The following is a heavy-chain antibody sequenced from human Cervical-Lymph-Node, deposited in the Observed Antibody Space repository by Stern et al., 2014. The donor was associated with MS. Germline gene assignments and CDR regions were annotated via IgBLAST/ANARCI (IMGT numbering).Heavy chain of an antibody. Sequence: EVQLVESGGTLVQPGGSLRLSCAASGFTFSSYAMRWVRQAPGKGLEWVSVISRSDGSTFYAGSVKGRFTISRDNSKNTLFLQMNSLRAEGTAVYYCAKVYGSGPFDYWGQGTLVTVSS. CDR3: AKVYGSGPFDY. V-gene: IGHV3-23*04. CDR2: ISRSDGST. CDR1: GFTFSSYA. D-gene: IGHD6-19*01. J-gene: IGHJ4*02.